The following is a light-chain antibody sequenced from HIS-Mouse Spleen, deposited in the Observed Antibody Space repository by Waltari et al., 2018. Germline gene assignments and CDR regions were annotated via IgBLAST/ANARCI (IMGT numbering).Light chain of an antibody. CDR1: SSDVGSLNL. Sequence: QSALTQPASVSGSPGQSITISCTGPSSDVGSLNLVSWYHQHPGKAPKLMNYEGSKRPSGVSNRFSGSKSGNTASLTISGLQAEDEADYYCCSYAGSSPYVVFGGGTKLTVL. V-gene: IGLV2-23*01. CDR2: EGS. J-gene: IGLJ2*01. CDR3: CSYAGSSPYVV.